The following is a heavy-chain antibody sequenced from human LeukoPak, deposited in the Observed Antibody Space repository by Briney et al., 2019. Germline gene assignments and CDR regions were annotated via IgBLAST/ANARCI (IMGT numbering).Heavy chain of an antibody. CDR1: RFTFSSYS. CDR3: ATDLAPYCSGGSCYGYYYGMDV. V-gene: IGHV3-21*01. D-gene: IGHD2-15*01. Sequence: GGSLRLSCAASRFTFSSYSMNWVRQAPGKGLEWVSSISSSSSYIYYADSVKGRFTISRDNAKNSLYLQMNSLRAEDTAVYYCATDLAPYCSGGSCYGYYYGMDVWVQGTTVTVSS. CDR2: ISSSSSYI. J-gene: IGHJ6*02.